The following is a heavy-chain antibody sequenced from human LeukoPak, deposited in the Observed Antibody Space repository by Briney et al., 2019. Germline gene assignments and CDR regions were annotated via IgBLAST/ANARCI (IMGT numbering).Heavy chain of an antibody. Sequence: ASVKVSCKASGYTFTSYGISWVRQAPGQGLEWMGRISAYNGNTNYAQKLQGRVTMTTDTSTSTAYMELRSLRSDDTAVYYCARGARGVDQHGWFDPWGQGTLVTVSS. V-gene: IGHV1-18*01. CDR1: GYTFTSYG. CDR3: ARGARGVDQHGWFDP. J-gene: IGHJ5*02. CDR2: ISAYNGNT. D-gene: IGHD3-10*01.